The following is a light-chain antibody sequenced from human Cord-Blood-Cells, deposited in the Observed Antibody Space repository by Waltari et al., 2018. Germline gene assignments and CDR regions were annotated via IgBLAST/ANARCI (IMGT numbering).Light chain of an antibody. CDR2: WAS. J-gene: IGKJ4*01. V-gene: IGKV4-1*01. CDR3: RKYYSTPLT. CDR1: QSVLSSSNNKNY. Sequence: DIVMTQSPDSLAVSLGERATINCKSSQSVLSSSNNKNYLAWYQQKPGQPPKLLMYWASTREAGVPDRFSGSGSGTDFTLTISSLQAEDVAVYYCRKYYSTPLTFGGGTKVEIK.